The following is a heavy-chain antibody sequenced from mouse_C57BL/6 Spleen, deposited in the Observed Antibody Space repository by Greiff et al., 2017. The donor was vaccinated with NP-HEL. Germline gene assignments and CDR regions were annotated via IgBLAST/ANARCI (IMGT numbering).Heavy chain of an antibody. CDR1: GYTFTSYT. J-gene: IGHJ3*01. CDR3: ARWGTAWFAY. V-gene: IGHV1-4*01. D-gene: IGHD3-3*01. Sequence: VQLQQSGAELARPGASVKMSCKASGYTFTSYTMHWVKQRPGQGLEWIGYINPSSGYTTYNQKFKDKATLTADKSSSTAYLKLSSLTSEDSADYYCARWGTAWFAYWGQGTLVTVSA. CDR2: INPSSGYT.